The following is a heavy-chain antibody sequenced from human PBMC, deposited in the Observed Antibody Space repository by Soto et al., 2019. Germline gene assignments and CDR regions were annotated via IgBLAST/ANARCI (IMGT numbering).Heavy chain of an antibody. CDR2: INAGNGNT. CDR3: ARGWSENWFDP. J-gene: IGHJ5*02. Sequence: ASVKVSCTASGYTLTSYAMHWVRQAPGQRLEWMGWINAGNGNTNYAQKLQGRVTMTTDTSTSTAYMELRSLRSDDTAVYYCARGWSENWFDPWGQGTLVTVSS. CDR1: GYTLTSYA. D-gene: IGHD2-15*01. V-gene: IGHV1-3*01.